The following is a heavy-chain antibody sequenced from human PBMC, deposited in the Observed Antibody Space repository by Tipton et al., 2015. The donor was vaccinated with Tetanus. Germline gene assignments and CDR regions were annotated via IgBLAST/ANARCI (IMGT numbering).Heavy chain of an antibody. CDR1: GYSFTSYW. V-gene: IGHV5-51*01. CDR3: ARLGVSGDDYGDYVGLPPSY. J-gene: IGHJ4*02. Sequence: VQLVQSGAEVKKPGESLKISCKGSGYSFTSYWIGWVRQMPGKGLEWMGIIYPGDSDTRYSPSSLGQVTISDDKSSSPAYLQWSSLKASDPAMYYCARLGVSGDDYGDYVGLPPSYWGQGTLVTVSS. D-gene: IGHD4-17*01. CDR2: IYPGDSDT.